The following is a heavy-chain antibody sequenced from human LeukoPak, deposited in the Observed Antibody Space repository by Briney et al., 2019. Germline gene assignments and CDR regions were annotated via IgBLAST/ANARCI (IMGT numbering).Heavy chain of an antibody. CDR3: ARTPRRTIVGPTGFDY. CDR2: ISGSGRNI. V-gene: IGHV3-48*03. D-gene: IGHD1-26*01. Sequence: GGSLRLSCAASGFTFSSYEMNWVRQAPGKGLEWVSYISGSGRNIYYADSVKGRFTISRDNSKNTLYLQMNSLRAEDTAVYYCARTPRRTIVGPTGFDYWGQGTLVTVSS. CDR1: GFTFSSYE. J-gene: IGHJ4*02.